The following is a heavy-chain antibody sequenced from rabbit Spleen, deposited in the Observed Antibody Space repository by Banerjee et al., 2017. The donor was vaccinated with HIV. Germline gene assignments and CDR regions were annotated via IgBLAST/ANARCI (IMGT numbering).Heavy chain of an antibody. J-gene: IGHJ6*01. Sequence: QSLEESGGDLVKPGASLTLTCTASGVSFSFNSYMCWVRQAPGKGLEWIACIDIGSSGFSYFASWAKGRFTCSKTSSTTVTLQMTSLTVADTATYFCARDTGSSFSSYGMDLWGQGTLVTVS. D-gene: IGHD8-1*01. V-gene: IGHV1S40*01. CDR1: GVSFSFNSY. CDR3: ARDTGSSFSSYGMDL. CDR2: IDIGSSGFS.